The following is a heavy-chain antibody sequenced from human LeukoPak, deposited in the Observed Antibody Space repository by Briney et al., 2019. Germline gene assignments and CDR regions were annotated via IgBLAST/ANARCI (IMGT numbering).Heavy chain of an antibody. CDR2: ISGSGGST. CDR3: AKGVAVAGTSFDY. Sequence: GGSLRLSCAASGFTFSSYAMSWVRQAPGKGLEWVSAISGSGGSTYYADSVKGRLTISRDNSKNTLYLQMNSLRAEDTALYYCAKGVAVAGTSFDYWGLGTLVTVSS. CDR1: GFTFSSYA. V-gene: IGHV3-23*01. D-gene: IGHD6-19*01. J-gene: IGHJ4*02.